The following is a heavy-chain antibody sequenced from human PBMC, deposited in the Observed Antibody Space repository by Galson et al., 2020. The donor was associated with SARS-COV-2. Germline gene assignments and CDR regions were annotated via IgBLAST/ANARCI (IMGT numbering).Heavy chain of an antibody. Sequence: ASVKVSCKTSGYNFITYGITWVRQAPGQGLEWLGWISAYNGATNYAQSLQGRVTMTTDTSTSTAYMELRSLRFDDTAVYYCARGWRPPPSYWYLDLWGRGTLVTVSS. J-gene: IGHJ2*01. CDR2: ISAYNGAT. D-gene: IGHD2-15*01. CDR3: ARGWRPPPSYWYLDL. V-gene: IGHV1-18*04. CDR1: GYNFITYG.